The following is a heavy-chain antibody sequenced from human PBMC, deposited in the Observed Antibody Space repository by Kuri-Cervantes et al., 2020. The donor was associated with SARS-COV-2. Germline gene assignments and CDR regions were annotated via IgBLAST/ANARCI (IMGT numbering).Heavy chain of an antibody. CDR2: IKQDGSEK. CDR3: ARDHNDFWSGYYPLDY. Sequence: GESLKISCAASGFTISNAWMSWVRQAPGKGLEWVANIKQDGSEKYYVDSVKGRFTISRDNAKNSLYLQMNSLRAEDTAVYYCARDHNDFWSGYYPLDYWGQGTLVTVSS. V-gene: IGHV3-7*01. CDR1: GFTISNAW. J-gene: IGHJ4*02. D-gene: IGHD3-3*01.